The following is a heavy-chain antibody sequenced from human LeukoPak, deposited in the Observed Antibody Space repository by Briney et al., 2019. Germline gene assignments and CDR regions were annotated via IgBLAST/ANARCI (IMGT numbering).Heavy chain of an antibody. D-gene: IGHD4-17*01. CDR3: ARHRTTVTDLYYFDY. Sequence: SETLSLTRTVSGGSISSYYWSWIRQPPGKGLEWIGYIYYSGSTNYNPSLKSRVTISVDTSKNQFSLKLSSVTAADTAVYYCARHRTTVTDLYYFDYWGQGTLVTVSS. CDR2: IYYSGST. J-gene: IGHJ4*02. V-gene: IGHV4-59*08. CDR1: GGSISSYY.